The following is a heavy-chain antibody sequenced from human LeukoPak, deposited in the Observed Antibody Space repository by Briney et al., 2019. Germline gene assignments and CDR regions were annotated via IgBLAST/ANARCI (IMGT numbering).Heavy chain of an antibody. Sequence: ASVKVSCKASGYTFTTYDINWVRQATGQGLEWMGWMNPNSGNTGYAQKFQGRVTMTRNTSISTAYMELSSLRSEDTAVYYCAIGGPLRSPLPLDYWGQGTLVTVSS. D-gene: IGHD3-3*01. CDR2: MNPNSGNT. V-gene: IGHV1-8*01. CDR1: GYTFTTYD. CDR3: AIGGPLRSPLPLDY. J-gene: IGHJ4*02.